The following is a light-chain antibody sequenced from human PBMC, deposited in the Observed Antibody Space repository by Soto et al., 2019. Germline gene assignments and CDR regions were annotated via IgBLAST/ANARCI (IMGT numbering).Light chain of an antibody. CDR3: HQYNSYWT. CDR2: LGF. V-gene: IGKV2-28*01. Sequence: DIVITQSPLSLPVTPGEPASISCRSSQSLLHSNGFNYLDWYLQKPGQSPQLLIYLGFNRASGVPSRFSGSGSGTEFTLSISSLQPDDFATYYCHQYNSYWTFGQGTKVDI. CDR1: QSLLHSNGFNY. J-gene: IGKJ1*01.